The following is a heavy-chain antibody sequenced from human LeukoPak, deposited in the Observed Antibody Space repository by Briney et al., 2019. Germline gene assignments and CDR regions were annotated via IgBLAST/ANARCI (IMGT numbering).Heavy chain of an antibody. CDR1: GFTFSGSA. D-gene: IGHD2-21*02. Sequence: PGGSLRLSCAASGFTFSGSAMHWVRQASGKGLEWVGRIRSKANSYETAYAASVKGRFTISRDDSKNTAYLQMNSLKTEDTAVYYCTRRLYCGGDCYAFDIWGQGTMVTVSS. J-gene: IGHJ3*02. CDR3: TRRLYCGGDCYAFDI. CDR2: IRSKANSYET. V-gene: IGHV3-73*01.